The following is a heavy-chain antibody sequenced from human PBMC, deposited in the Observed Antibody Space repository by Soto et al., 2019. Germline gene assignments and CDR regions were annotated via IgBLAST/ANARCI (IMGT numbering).Heavy chain of an antibody. D-gene: IGHD6-13*01. CDR3: ASISGGSSWYFDY. CDR2: IYYSGST. J-gene: IGHJ4*02. V-gene: IGHV4-39*01. CDR1: GGSISSSSYY. Sequence: SETPSLTCTVSGGSISSSSYYWGWIRQPPGKGLEWIGSIYYSGSTYYNPSLKSRVTISVDTSKNQFSLKLSSVTAADTAVYYCASISGGSSWYFDYWGQGTLVTVSS.